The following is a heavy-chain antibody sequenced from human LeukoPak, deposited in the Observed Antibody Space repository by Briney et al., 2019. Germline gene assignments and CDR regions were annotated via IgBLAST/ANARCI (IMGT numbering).Heavy chain of an antibody. V-gene: IGHV3-74*01. CDR1: GFTFSSYW. D-gene: IGHD3-9*01. J-gene: IGHJ4*02. CDR3: ARTTYDILTGVYFDY. Sequence: TGGSLRLSCAASGFTFSSYWMHWVRQARGKGVVWVSRINSDGSSTSYADSVKGRFTISRDNAKNTLYLQMNSLRAEDTAVYYCARTTYDILTGVYFDYWGQGTLVTVSS. CDR2: INSDGSST.